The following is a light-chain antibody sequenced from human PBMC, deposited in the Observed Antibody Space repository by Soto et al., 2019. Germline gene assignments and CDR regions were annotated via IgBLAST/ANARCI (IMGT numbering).Light chain of an antibody. CDR2: DVF. V-gene: IGKV3-20*01. CDR1: QSVSSNY. J-gene: IGKJ4*01. CDR3: QQYGSSVGGT. Sequence: EIVLTQSPGTLSLSPGERATLSCRASQSVSSNYLAWYQQKPGQNPSLLIYDVFSRATGIPDRFSGSGSGTDFTLTISRLEPEDFAVYYCQQYGSSVGGTFGGGTKVEIK.